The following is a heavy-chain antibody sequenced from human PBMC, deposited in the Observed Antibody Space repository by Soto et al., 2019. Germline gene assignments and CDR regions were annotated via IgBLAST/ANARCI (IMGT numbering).Heavy chain of an antibody. CDR1: GFTFRIYA. Sequence: GGSLRLSCAASGFTFRIYATGWVRQAPGKGLEWVSDISGSGSNTYAADSVKGRFTISRDNSKNTLYLQMNSLRAEDTAVYYCANTFRVTTPPFDYWGQGTRVTVSS. V-gene: IGHV3-23*01. CDR3: ANTFRVTTPPFDY. CDR2: ISGSGSNT. D-gene: IGHD4-17*01. J-gene: IGHJ4*02.